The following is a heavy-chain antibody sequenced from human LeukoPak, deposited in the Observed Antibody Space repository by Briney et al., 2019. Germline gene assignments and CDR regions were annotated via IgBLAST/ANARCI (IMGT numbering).Heavy chain of an antibody. CDR1: GGSFSGYY. CDR3: ASSPGVVPAAMGY. CDR2: INHSGST. D-gene: IGHD2-2*01. J-gene: IGHJ4*02. Sequence: PSETLSLTCAVYGGSFSGYYWSWTRQPPGKGLEWIGGINHSGSTNYNPSLKSRVTISVDTSKNQFSLKLSSVTAADTAVYYCASSPGVVPAAMGYWGQGTLVTVSS. V-gene: IGHV4-34*01.